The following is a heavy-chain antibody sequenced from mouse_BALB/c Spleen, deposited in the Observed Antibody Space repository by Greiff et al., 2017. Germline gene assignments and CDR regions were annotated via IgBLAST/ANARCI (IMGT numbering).Heavy chain of an antibody. CDR2: ISYSGST. CDR1: GYSITSDYA. CDR3: ARTTYYRYDWFAY. J-gene: IGHJ3*01. Sequence: VQLQQSGPGLVKPSQSLSLTCTVTGYSITSDYAWNWIRQFPGNHLEWMGYISYSGSTSYNPSLKSRISIPRDTSKNQFFLQLNSVTTEDTATYYCARTTYYRYDWFAYWGQGTLVTVSA. V-gene: IGHV3-2*02. D-gene: IGHD2-14*01.